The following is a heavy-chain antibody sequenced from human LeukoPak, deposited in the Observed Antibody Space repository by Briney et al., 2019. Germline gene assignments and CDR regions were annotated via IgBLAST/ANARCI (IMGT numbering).Heavy chain of an antibody. CDR3: ARETSLEGFDY. CDR2: INPNSGGT. D-gene: IGHD1-1*01. Sequence: GASVKVSCKASGYTFTGYYMHWVRQAPGQGLEWMGWINPNSGGTNCAQKFQGRVTMTRDTSISTAYMELSRLRSDDTAVYYCARETSLEGFDYWGQGTLVTVSS. V-gene: IGHV1-2*02. CDR1: GYTFTGYY. J-gene: IGHJ4*02.